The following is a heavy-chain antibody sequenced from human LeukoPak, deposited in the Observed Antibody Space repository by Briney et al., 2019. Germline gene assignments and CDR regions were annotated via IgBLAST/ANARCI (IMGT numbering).Heavy chain of an antibody. D-gene: IGHD3-3*01. CDR3: AKDGWSTDYYYYGMDV. Sequence: GGSLRLSCAASGFTFSSYGMHWVRQAPGKGLEWVAVISYDGSNKYYADSVKGRFTISRDNSKNTLYLQVNSLRAEDTAVYYCAKDGWSTDYYYYGMDVWGQGTTVTVSS. V-gene: IGHV3-30*18. J-gene: IGHJ6*02. CDR1: GFTFSSYG. CDR2: ISYDGSNK.